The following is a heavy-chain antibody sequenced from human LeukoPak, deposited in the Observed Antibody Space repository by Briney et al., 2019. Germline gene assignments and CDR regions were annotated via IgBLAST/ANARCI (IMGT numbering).Heavy chain of an antibody. D-gene: IGHD4-17*01. Sequence: PSQTLSLTCTVSGGSISSGGYYWSWIRQHPGKGLEWIGSIYYSGSTYYNPSLKSRVTISVDTSKNQFYLKLSSVTAADTAVYYCARDRGTVTTNYYYGMDVWGQGTTVTVSS. CDR1: GGSISSGGYY. CDR3: ARDRGTVTTNYYYGMDV. CDR2: IYYSGST. J-gene: IGHJ6*02. V-gene: IGHV4-31*03.